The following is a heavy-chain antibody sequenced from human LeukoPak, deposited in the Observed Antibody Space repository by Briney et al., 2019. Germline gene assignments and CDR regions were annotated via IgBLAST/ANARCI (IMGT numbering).Heavy chain of an antibody. CDR2: ISSSSSTI. J-gene: IGHJ4*02. D-gene: IGHD2-15*01. CDR3: ARVRRYCSGGSCYVLDY. Sequence: PGGSLRLSCAASGFTFSSYSMNWVRQAPGKGLEWVSCISSSSSTIYYADSVKGRFTISRDNAKNSLYLQMNSLRAEDTAVYYCARVRRYCSGGSCYVLDYWGQGTLVTVSS. CDR1: GFTFSSYS. V-gene: IGHV3-48*01.